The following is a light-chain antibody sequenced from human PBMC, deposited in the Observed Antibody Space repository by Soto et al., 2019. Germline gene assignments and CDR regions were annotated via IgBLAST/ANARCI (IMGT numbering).Light chain of an antibody. J-gene: IGKJ1*01. V-gene: IGKV1-39*01. CDR1: QSISSY. Sequence: DMQMAQSPASLSASVGCRVAVTCLASQSISSYLNWYQQKPGKAPKLLIYAASSLQSGVPSRFSGSGSGTDFTLTISSLQPEDFATYYCQQSYSTPPWTFGQGTKV. CDR2: AAS. CDR3: QQSYSTPPWT.